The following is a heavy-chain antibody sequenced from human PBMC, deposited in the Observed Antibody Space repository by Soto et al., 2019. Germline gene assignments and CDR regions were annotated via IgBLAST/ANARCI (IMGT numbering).Heavy chain of an antibody. CDR2: ISGYDGRT. V-gene: IGHV1-18*01. CDR1: GYTFTRYG. Sequence: QVHLVQSGAEVKKPGASVKVSCKTSGYTFTRYGISWVRQAPGQGLEWMGWISGYDGRTNFAQKVQDRVTMTTDTSTNTVYMELTSLRSDDTAVYYCAREGDVPYYYYGMDVWGQGTTVTVSS. J-gene: IGHJ6*01. CDR3: AREGDVPYYYYGMDV. D-gene: IGHD2-21*02.